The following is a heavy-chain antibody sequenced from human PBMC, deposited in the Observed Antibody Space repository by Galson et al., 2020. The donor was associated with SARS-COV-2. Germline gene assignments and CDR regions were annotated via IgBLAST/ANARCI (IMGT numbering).Heavy chain of an antibody. J-gene: IGHJ4*02. V-gene: IGHV3-33*01. Sequence: AGSLRLSCVASGFTFSNYGMPWVRQAPGKGLEWVAVIWYDGSNHYYADSVKGRFTISRDHSKNTLYLHTNSLRAEDTAVYYGARDPSGGYGSGSYGDYCGQGTLVTVAS. CDR1: GFTFSNYG. CDR2: IWYDGSNH. CDR3: ARDPSGGYGSGSYGDY. D-gene: IGHD3-10*01.